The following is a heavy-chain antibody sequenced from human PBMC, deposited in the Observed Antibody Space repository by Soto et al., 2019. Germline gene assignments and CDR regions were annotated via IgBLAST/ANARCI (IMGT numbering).Heavy chain of an antibody. CDR1: GFTFSSYS. CDR2: ISSSSSYI. CDR3: ARSPIRNDYYYYYMDV. J-gene: IGHJ6*03. Sequence: GGSLRLSCAASGFTFSSYSMNWVRQAPGKGLEWVSSISSSSSYIYYADSVKGRFTISRDNAKNSLYLQMNSLRAEDTAVYYCARSPIRNDYYYYYMDVWGKGTTVTVSS. V-gene: IGHV3-21*01. D-gene: IGHD3-3*02.